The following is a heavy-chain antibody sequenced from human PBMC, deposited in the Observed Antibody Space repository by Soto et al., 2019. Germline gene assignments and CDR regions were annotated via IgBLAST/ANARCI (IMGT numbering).Heavy chain of an antibody. CDR1: GYNFNIYG. J-gene: IGHJ5*02. V-gene: IGHV1-18*01. Sequence: ASVKVSCKASGYNFNIYGINWARQAPGQGLELMGWISAYDGKTTYAEKFQGRVTMTTDASTSTAYMELRSLRSDETAVYYCARAPHEYWTSYWFAPGGQGTLVTVSS. CDR3: ARAPHEYWTSYWFAP. D-gene: IGHD3-3*01. CDR2: ISAYDGKT.